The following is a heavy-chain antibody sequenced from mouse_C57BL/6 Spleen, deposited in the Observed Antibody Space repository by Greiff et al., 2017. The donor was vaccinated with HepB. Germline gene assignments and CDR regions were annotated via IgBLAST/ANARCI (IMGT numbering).Heavy chain of an antibody. V-gene: IGHV14-2*01. J-gene: IGHJ3*01. Sequence: EVQLQQSGAELVKPGASVKLSCTASGFNIKDYYMHWVKQRTEQGLEWIGRIDPEDGETKYATKFQGKATITADTSSNTAYLQLSSLTSEDTAVYYCARKDNYVWFAYWGQGTLVTVSA. CDR1: GFNIKDYY. D-gene: IGHD1-3*01. CDR3: ARKDNYVWFAY. CDR2: IDPEDGET.